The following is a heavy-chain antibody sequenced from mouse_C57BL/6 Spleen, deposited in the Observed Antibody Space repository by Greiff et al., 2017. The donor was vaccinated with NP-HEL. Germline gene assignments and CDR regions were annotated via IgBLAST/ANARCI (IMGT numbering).Heavy chain of an antibody. D-gene: IGHD2-4*01. V-gene: IGHV1-22*01. J-gene: IGHJ1*03. CDR3: ASYYDYDVDFDV. CDR1: GYTFTDYN. CDR2: INPNNGGT. Sequence: EVQLQQSGPELVKPGASVKMSCKASGYTFTDYNMHWVKQSHGKSLEWIGYINPNNGGTSYNQKFKGKATLTVNKSSSTAYMELRSLTSEDSAVYYCASYYDYDVDFDVWGTGTTVTVSS.